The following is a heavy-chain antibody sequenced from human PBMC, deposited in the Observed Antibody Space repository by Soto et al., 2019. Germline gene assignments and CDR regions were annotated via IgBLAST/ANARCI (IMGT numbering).Heavy chain of an antibody. CDR3: SEHLLWQSGLTWFYP. V-gene: IGHV5-51*01. J-gene: IGHJ5*02. CDR2: IYPGDSDT. Sequence: PGEALKISCKGSGYIFTNFWIGWGRQMPGKGLEWMGSIYPGDSDTRYSPSFQGQVTISADKSISTAYLQWSSLKASDTAMYYFSEHLLWQSGLTWFYPWGQGTPVPVSS. D-gene: IGHD3-10*01. CDR1: GYIFTNFW.